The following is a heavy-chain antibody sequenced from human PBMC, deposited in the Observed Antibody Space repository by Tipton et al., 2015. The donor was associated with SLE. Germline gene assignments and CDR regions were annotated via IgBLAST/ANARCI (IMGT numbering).Heavy chain of an antibody. CDR1: GGSAGSGTYY. Sequence: TLSLTCTLSGGSAGSGTYYWTWIRQPAGKGLEWIGRIYTSGTTHYNPSLKSRVTISMDTSKNHFSLQLISVTAADTAVYFCARDNWGKSEVRAFDIWGPGTVVTVSS. D-gene: IGHD3-16*01. J-gene: IGHJ3*02. CDR3: ARDNWGKSEVRAFDI. V-gene: IGHV4-61*02. CDR2: IYTSGTT.